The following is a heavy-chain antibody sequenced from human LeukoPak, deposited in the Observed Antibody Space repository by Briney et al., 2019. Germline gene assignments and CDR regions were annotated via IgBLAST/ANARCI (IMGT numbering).Heavy chain of an antibody. J-gene: IGHJ4*02. CDR3: AGSPLDTLVTSIDD. Sequence: PGGSLRLSCAASGFTFSHYAMSWVRQAPGKGLEWVSSISGRGDSTDYADSVKGRFTISRDNSKNTVFLQMNRLRVDDTAVYYCAGSPLDTLVTSIDDWGQGTLVTVSS. CDR2: ISGRGDST. D-gene: IGHD2-21*02. CDR1: GFTFSHYA. V-gene: IGHV3-23*01.